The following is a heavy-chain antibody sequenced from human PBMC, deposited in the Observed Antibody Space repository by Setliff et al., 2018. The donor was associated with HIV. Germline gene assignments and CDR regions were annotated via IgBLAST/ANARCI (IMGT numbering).Heavy chain of an antibody. V-gene: IGHV4-39*07. CDR1: GGSIINDNYY. Sequence: SETLSLTCTVSGGSIINDNYYWGWIRQPPGKGLEWIGSTSYSGNTYYNPSLKSRVTMSVDTSKNQFSLRLTSVSAADTALYYCAGSMGATKGSWFEPWGQGTLVTVSS. J-gene: IGHJ5*02. CDR3: AGSMGATKGSWFEP. CDR2: TSYSGNT. D-gene: IGHD1-26*01.